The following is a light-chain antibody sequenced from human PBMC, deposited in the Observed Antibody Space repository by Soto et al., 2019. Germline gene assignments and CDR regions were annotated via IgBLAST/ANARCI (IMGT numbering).Light chain of an antibody. Sequence: QSVLTQPPSVSEAPRQRVTISCSGSSSNIGKNAVNWYQQLPGKAPTLLIYYDDLLPSGVSDRSSGPKSGTSASLAISGLQSEDEADYYCAARDDRLNGVVFGGGTKLTVL. CDR1: SSNIGKNA. CDR2: YDD. V-gene: IGLV1-36*01. J-gene: IGLJ2*01. CDR3: AARDDRLNGVV.